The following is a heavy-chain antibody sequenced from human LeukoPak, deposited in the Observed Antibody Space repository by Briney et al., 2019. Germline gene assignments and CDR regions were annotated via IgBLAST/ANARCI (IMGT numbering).Heavy chain of an antibody. J-gene: IGHJ6*02. CDR2: ISYDGNDK. Sequence: GRSLKLSCAASGFTFSSYAMQWVRRAPGKGLEWVAVISYDGNDKFYADSVKGRLTISRDNSKNTLFLQVDSLRAEDTAVYHCARPHYSQLELYHYYGMDVWGQGTTVTVSS. CDR3: ARPHYSQLELYHYYGMDV. D-gene: IGHD1-7*01. CDR1: GFTFSSYA. V-gene: IGHV3-30*04.